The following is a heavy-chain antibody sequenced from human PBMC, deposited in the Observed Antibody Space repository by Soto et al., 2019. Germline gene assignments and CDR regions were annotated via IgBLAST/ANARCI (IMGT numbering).Heavy chain of an antibody. CDR3: ARVNMSWFDP. D-gene: IGHD3-10*02. CDR2: ISSRANTI. CDR1: GFTFSDYY. J-gene: IGHJ5*02. V-gene: IGHV3-11*01. Sequence: GGSLRLSCAASGFTFSDYYMNWIRQAPGEGLEWVSYISSRANTIYYADSVKGRFTISRDNAKNSLYLQMNSLRAEDTAVYYCARVNMSWFDPWGQGTLVTVSS.